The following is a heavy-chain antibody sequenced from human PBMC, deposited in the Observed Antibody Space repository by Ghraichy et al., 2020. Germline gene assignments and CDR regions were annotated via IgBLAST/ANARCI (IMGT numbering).Heavy chain of an antibody. CDR2: ISGSGGST. D-gene: IGHD5-24*01. CDR3: AKPPRDYNWFDP. J-gene: IGHJ5*02. Sequence: GGSPRLSCAASGFTFSSYAMSWVRQAPGKGLEWVSAISGSGGSTYYADSVKGRFTISRDNSKNTLYLQMNSLRAEDTAVYYCAKPPRDYNWFDPWGQGTLVTVSS. V-gene: IGHV3-23*01. CDR1: GFTFSSYA.